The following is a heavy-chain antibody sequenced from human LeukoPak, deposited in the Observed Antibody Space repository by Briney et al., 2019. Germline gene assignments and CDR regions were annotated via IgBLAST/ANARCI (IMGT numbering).Heavy chain of an antibody. V-gene: IGHV4-34*01. CDR3: ARVGISGYPRRGHYFEH. D-gene: IGHD5-12*01. CDR2: IDHSGST. Sequence: SETLSLTCAVYGRSFSGYYWSWICQPPGKWLEWIGEIDHSGSTNYNPSLKSRVTISVDTAKNQFSLKLSSVTAADTAVYYCARVGISGYPRRGHYFEHWGQGTLVTVSS. CDR1: GRSFSGYY. J-gene: IGHJ4*02.